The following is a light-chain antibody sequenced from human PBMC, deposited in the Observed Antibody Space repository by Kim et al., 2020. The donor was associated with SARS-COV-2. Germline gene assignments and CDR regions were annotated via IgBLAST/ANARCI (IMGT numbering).Light chain of an antibody. Sequence: GQSVTISCTGTSRDFGASEFGSWNQQHPGKAPKLMGYEVSKRHSGVPDRFSGSKSGSTASLTVSGLQAEDEADYYCNAQGGSNNVLVGGGTKLTVL. CDR3: NAQGGSNNVL. CDR1: SRDFGASEF. J-gene: IGLJ2*01. CDR2: EVS. V-gene: IGLV2-8*01.